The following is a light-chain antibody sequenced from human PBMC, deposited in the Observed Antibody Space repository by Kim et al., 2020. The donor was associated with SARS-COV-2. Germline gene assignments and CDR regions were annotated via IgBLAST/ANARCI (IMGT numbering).Light chain of an antibody. CDR1: QSVSSN. J-gene: IGKJ4*01. CDR2: DAS. Sequence: EIVLTQSPATLSLSPGQRATLSCRASQSVSSNLAWYQQKPGQTPRLLMYDASNRATGIPARFSGSGSGTDFTLTISSLEPEDSAVYYCQQRSNWPLTFGGGTKVDIK. CDR3: QQRSNWPLT. V-gene: IGKV3-11*01.